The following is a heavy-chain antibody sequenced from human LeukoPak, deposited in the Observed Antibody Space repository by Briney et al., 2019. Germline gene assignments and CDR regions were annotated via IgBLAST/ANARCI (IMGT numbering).Heavy chain of an antibody. Sequence: PSETLSLTCAVNSGSFSGYYWTWIRQSPGKGLEWIGEINHSGSTNYNPSLKSRVTMSVDTSKNQFSLKLTSVTAADTAVYYCARETGEYAFDIWGQGTMVTVSS. D-gene: IGHD7-27*01. J-gene: IGHJ3*02. CDR1: SGSFSGYY. V-gene: IGHV4-34*01. CDR2: INHSGST. CDR3: ARETGEYAFDI.